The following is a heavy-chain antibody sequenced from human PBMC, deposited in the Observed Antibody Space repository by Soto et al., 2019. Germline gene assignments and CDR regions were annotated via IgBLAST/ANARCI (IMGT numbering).Heavy chain of an antibody. D-gene: IGHD3-10*01. Sequence: SETLSLTCTVSGGSVSSSSYYWGWVRQPPGKGLEWIGSVYYSGSTYYNPSLESRVTISVDKSKNQFSLKLMSLSAADTAVYYCGRQPFVNEYDHSYSDSWGRGILVTVSS. CDR2: VYYSGST. CDR3: GRQPFVNEYDHSYSDS. J-gene: IGHJ4*02. V-gene: IGHV4-39*01. CDR1: GGSVSSSSYY.